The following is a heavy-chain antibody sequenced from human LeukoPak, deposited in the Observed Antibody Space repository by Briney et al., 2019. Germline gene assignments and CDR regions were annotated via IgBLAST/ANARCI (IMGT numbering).Heavy chain of an antibody. CDR1: GYTFTGYD. D-gene: IGHD1-26*01. Sequence: ASVKVSCKASGYTFTGYDINWVRQATGQGLEWMGWMNPNSGNTDYAQKFQGRVTMTRNTSINTAYMELSSLRSEDTAVYYCARGPLSGNYIPFDYWGQGTLVTVS. J-gene: IGHJ4*02. CDR2: MNPNSGNT. V-gene: IGHV1-8*01. CDR3: ARGPLSGNYIPFDY.